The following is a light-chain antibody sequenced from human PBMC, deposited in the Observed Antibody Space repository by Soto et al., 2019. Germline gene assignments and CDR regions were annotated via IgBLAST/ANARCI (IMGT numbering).Light chain of an antibody. CDR3: QVWDTRSEHYV. J-gene: IGLJ1*01. Sequence: SYELTQSPSVSVAPGQTVTITCGGSSIGSKSVHWYQQKPGQAPVLVVYDDSDRRSGIPERFSGSNSGNTATLTITRVEAGDEADYHCQVWDTRSEHYVFGPGTKLTV. CDR1: SIGSKS. CDR2: DDS. V-gene: IGLV3-21*02.